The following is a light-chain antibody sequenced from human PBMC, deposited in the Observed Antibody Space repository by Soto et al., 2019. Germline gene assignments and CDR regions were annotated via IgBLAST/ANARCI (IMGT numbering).Light chain of an antibody. CDR3: SSYTSSSTRV. CDR1: NSDVGAYDF. J-gene: IGLJ1*01. Sequence: SALTQPASVSGSPGQSITISCTGNNSDVGAYDFVSWYQQHPDKAPKLMIYEVSNRPSGVSNRFSGSKSVNTATLTISGLQAEDEADYYCSSYTSSSTRVFGTGTKVTVL. CDR2: EVS. V-gene: IGLV2-14*03.